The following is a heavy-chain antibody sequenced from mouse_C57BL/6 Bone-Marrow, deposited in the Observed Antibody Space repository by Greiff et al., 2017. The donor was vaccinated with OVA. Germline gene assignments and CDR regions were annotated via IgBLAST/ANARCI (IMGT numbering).Heavy chain of an antibody. CDR2: IDPSDSYT. CDR1: GYTFTSYW. J-gene: IGHJ2*01. D-gene: IGHD1-1*01. V-gene: IGHV1-59*01. CDR3: ARGPHYYGSSGY. Sequence: QVQLKEPGAELVRPGTSVKLSCKASGYTFTSYWMHWVKQRPGQGLEWIGVIDPSDSYTNYNQKFKGKATVTVDTSSSTAYMQLSSLTSEDSAVYYCARGPHYYGSSGYWGQGTTLTVSS.